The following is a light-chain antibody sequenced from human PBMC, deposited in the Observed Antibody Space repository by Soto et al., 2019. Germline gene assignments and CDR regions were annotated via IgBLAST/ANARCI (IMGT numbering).Light chain of an antibody. V-gene: IGLV4-69*01. CDR1: SGHGNYV. J-gene: IGLJ2*01. CDR3: QTWDTGIVV. Sequence: QTVLTQSPSASASLGASVKLTCTLSSGHGNYVIAWHQQQPEKGPRYLMKVQSDGSHTKGDGIPDRFSGSSSGAERYLAISSLQSEDEADYYCQTWDTGIVVFGGGTKLTVL. CDR2: VQSDGSH.